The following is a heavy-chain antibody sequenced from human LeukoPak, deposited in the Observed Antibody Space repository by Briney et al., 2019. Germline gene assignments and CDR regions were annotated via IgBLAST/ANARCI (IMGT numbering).Heavy chain of an antibody. Sequence: GGSLRLSCPASGFTFSSYGMPWVRQAPGKGLEWVAFIWSDGTNKFYADSVKVRFTISRDNSRNTLFLQMNSLRAEDTAVYYCARDPTSNTYGDYFFDYWGQGTLVTVSS. D-gene: IGHD4-17*01. CDR3: ARDPTSNTYGDYFFDY. CDR1: GFTFSSYG. V-gene: IGHV3-33*01. J-gene: IGHJ4*02. CDR2: IWSDGTNK.